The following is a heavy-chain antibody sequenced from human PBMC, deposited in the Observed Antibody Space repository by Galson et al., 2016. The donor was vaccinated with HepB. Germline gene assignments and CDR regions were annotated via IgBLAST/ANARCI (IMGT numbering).Heavy chain of an antibody. CDR3: ASGADSGYDLGDY. J-gene: IGHJ4*02. D-gene: IGHD5-12*01. Sequence: SVKVSCKASGYTFTNYSIHCVRQAPRQGLEWMGIINPTDVTTPSAPKFKGRVTMTSDTSTSTVYMELTSLRAADTAVYYCASGADSGYDLGDYWGQGTLVTVSS. V-gene: IGHV1-46*01. CDR1: GYTFTNYS. CDR2: INPTDVTT.